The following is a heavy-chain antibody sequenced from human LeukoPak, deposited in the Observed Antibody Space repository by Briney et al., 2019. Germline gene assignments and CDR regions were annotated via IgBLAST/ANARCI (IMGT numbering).Heavy chain of an antibody. Sequence: GGSLRLSCAASGFTFSSYAMHWVRQAPGKGLEYVSAISSNGGSTYYANSVKGRFTISRDNSKTTLYLQMGSLRAEDMAVYYCARERAVLRYFDWVLDYWGQGTLVTVSS. V-gene: IGHV3-64*01. CDR3: ARERAVLRYFDWVLDY. D-gene: IGHD3-9*01. CDR1: GFTFSSYA. J-gene: IGHJ4*02. CDR2: ISSNGGST.